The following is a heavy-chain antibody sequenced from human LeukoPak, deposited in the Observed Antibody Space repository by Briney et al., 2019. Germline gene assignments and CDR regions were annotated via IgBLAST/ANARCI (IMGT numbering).Heavy chain of an antibody. Sequence: ASVKVSCKASGYTFTGYYMHWVRQAPGQGLEWMGWIDPNSGGTNYAQKFQGRVTMTRDTSISTAYMELSRLRSDDTAVYYCARPRFPYYRLSGPDYYYMDVWGKGTTVTVSS. V-gene: IGHV1-2*02. CDR2: IDPNSGGT. D-gene: IGHD2-21*01. CDR1: GYTFTGYY. CDR3: ARPRFPYYRLSGPDYYYMDV. J-gene: IGHJ6*03.